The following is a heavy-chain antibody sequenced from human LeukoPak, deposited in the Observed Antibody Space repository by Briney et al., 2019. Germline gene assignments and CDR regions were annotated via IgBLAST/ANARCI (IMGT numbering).Heavy chain of an antibody. V-gene: IGHV3-7*01. CDR2: IKYDGSEK. Sequence: GSLRLSCAASGFTFSNCWRSWVRQAPGKGLEWVANIKYDGSEKHYVDSVKGRFTISRDNAKNSLYLQMDSLRAEDTAVYYCASDSDDYGVYWGQGTLVTVSS. D-gene: IGHD4/OR15-4a*01. CDR1: GFTFSNCW. J-gene: IGHJ4*02. CDR3: ASDSDDYGVY.